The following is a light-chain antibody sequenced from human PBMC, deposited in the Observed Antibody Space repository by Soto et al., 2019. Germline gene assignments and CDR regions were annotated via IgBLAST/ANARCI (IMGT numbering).Light chain of an antibody. V-gene: IGLV2-14*01. CDR2: AVS. CDR1: SSDVGLYDY. J-gene: IGLJ1*01. Sequence: QSALARPPSASGSPGQSVTISCTGTSSDVGLYDYVSWYQQHPGKAPQLMIYAVSNRPSGVSNRFSASKSGNTASLTISGLQAADEADYYCSLYTSENAYVFGTGTKVTV. CDR3: SLYTSENAYV.